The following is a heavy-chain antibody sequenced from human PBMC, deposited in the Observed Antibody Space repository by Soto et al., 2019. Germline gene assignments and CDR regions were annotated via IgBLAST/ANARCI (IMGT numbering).Heavy chain of an antibody. CDR1: GFTFSSYS. CDR3: ASLLGYGSGGSCYEGLDP. V-gene: IGHV3-48*01. CDR2: ISSSSSTI. J-gene: IGHJ5*02. Sequence: GGSLRLSCAASGFTFSSYSMNWVRQAPGKGLEWVSYISSSSSTIYYADSVKGRFTISRDNAKNSLYLQMNSLRAEDTAVYYCASLLGYGSGGSCYEGLDPWGQGTLVTVSS. D-gene: IGHD2-15*01.